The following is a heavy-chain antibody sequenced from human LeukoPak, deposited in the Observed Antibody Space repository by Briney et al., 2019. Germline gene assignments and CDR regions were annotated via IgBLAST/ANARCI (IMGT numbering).Heavy chain of an antibody. V-gene: IGHV4-4*07. CDR1: GGSISSYY. D-gene: IGHD1-26*01. CDR2: IYTSGST. CDR3: ARENSGSYREFDY. Sequence: PPETLSLTCTVSGGSISSYYWSWIRQPAGKGLEWIGRIYTSGSTNYNASLKSRVSMSVDTSKNQFSLKLSSVTAADTAVFYCARENSGSYREFDYWGQGALVTVSS. J-gene: IGHJ4*02.